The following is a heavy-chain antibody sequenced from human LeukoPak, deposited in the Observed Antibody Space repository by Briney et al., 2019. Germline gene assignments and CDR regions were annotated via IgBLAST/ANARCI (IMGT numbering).Heavy chain of an antibody. V-gene: IGHV4-39*07. J-gene: IGHJ4*02. CDR1: GSSISSSSYY. Sequence: SETLSLTCTVSGSSISSSSYYWGWIRQPPGKGLEWIGSIYYSGSTYYNPSLKSRVTISVDTSKNQFSLKLSSVTAADTAVYYCARDGDGYNPGLFDYWGQGTLVTVSS. CDR2: IYYSGST. D-gene: IGHD5-24*01. CDR3: ARDGDGYNPGLFDY.